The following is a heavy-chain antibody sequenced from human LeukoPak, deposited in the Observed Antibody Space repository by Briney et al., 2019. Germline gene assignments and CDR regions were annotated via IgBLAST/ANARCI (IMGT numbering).Heavy chain of an antibody. D-gene: IGHD6-19*01. V-gene: IGHV4-59*01. CDR2: IYYSGST. CDR3: ARQMGSGWYYSDY. Sequence: PSETLSLTCTVSGGSISSYYWSWIRQPPGKGLEWIGYIYYSGSTNYNPSLKSRVTISVDTSKNQFSLKLSSVTAADTAVYYCARQMGSGWYYSDYWGQGTLVTVSS. J-gene: IGHJ4*02. CDR1: GGSISSYY.